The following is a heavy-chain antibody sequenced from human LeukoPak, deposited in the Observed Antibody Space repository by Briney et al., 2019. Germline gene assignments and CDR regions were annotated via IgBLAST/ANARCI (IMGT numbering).Heavy chain of an antibody. CDR2: INHSGST. CDR3: AGGNYYYYYIDV. CDR1: GGSFSGYY. V-gene: IGHV4-34*01. Sequence: SETLSLTCAVYGGSFSGYYWSWIRQPPGKGLEWIGEINHSGSTNYNPSLKSRVTISGDTSKKQFSLNLSSVTAADTAVYYCAGGNYYYYYIDVWGKGTTVTVSS. J-gene: IGHJ6*03.